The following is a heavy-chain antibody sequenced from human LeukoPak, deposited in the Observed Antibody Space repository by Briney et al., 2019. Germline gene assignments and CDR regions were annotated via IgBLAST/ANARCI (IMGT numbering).Heavy chain of an antibody. CDR1: GYTFTGYY. Sequence: ASVKVSCKASGYTFTGYYMHWVRQAPGQGLEWMGWINPNSGGTNYAQKFQGRVTMTRDTSISTAYMELSRLRSDDTAVYYCARPEITIFGVVTSPFDTFYMDVWGKGTTVTVSS. D-gene: IGHD3-3*01. CDR2: INPNSGGT. V-gene: IGHV1-2*02. J-gene: IGHJ6*03. CDR3: ARPEITIFGVVTSPFDTFYMDV.